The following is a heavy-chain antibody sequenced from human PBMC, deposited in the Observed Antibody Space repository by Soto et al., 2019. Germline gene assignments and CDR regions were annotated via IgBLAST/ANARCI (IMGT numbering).Heavy chain of an antibody. D-gene: IGHD6-19*01. CDR3: TTRIGRLVDYYGMDV. V-gene: IGHV3-15*07. Sequence: SVSNAWMNWVRQAPGKGLEWVGRIKSKTDGGTTDYAAPVKGRFTISRDDSKNTLYLQMNSLKTEDTAVYYCTTRIGRLVDYYGMDVWGQGTTVTVSS. CDR2: IKSKTDGGTT. CDR1: SVSNAW. J-gene: IGHJ6*02.